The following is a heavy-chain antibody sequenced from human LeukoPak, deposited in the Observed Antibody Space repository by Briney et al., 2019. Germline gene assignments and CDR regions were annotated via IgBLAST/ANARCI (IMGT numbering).Heavy chain of an antibody. CDR3: ARDDDYGDYGYFQH. CDR2: IYTSGST. CDR1: GGSISSYY. J-gene: IGHJ1*01. Sequence: SETLSLTCTVSGGSISSYYWSWIRQPAGKGLEWIGRIYTSGSTNYNPSLKSRVTISVDTSKNQFSLKLSSVTAADTAVYYCARDDDYGDYGYFQHWGQGTLVTVSS. D-gene: IGHD4-17*01. V-gene: IGHV4-4*07.